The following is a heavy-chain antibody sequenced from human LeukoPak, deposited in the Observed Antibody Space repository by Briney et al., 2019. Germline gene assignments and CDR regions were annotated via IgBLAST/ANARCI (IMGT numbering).Heavy chain of an antibody. CDR2: ISSSSSTI. V-gene: IGHV3-48*01. CDR3: AMRLDY. J-gene: IGHJ4*01. Sequence: GGSLRLSCAASGFTFSSYGIHWVRQAPGKGLEWISCISSSSSTIYYADSVKGRFTISRDNAKNSLYLQMNSLRAEDTAVYYCAMRLDYWGHGTLVTVSS. CDR1: GFTFSSYG.